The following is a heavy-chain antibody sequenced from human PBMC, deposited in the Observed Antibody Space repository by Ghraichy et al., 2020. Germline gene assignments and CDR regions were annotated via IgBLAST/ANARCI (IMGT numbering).Heavy chain of an antibody. CDR1: GGSFSGYY. V-gene: IGHV4-34*01. J-gene: IGHJ4*02. Sequence: SETLSLTCAVYGGSFSGYYWSGIRQPPGKGLEWIGEINHSGSTNYNPSLKSRVTISVDTSKNQFSLKLSSVTAADTAVYYCARGQWYYDFWSGYLYFDYWGQGTLVTVSS. CDR2: INHSGST. D-gene: IGHD3-3*01. CDR3: ARGQWYYDFWSGYLYFDY.